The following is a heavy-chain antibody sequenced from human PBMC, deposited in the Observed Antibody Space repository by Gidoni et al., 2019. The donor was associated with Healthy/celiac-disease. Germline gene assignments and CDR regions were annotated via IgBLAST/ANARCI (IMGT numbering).Heavy chain of an antibody. CDR2: IYPGDSDT. CDR1: GYSFTSYW. V-gene: IGHV5-51*01. Sequence: GYSFTSYWIGWVRQMPGKGLEWMGIIYPGDSDTRYSTSFQGQVTISADKSISTAYLQWSSLKASDTAMYYCARRQQQPQGGYFDYWGQGTLVTVSS. D-gene: IGHD6-13*01. J-gene: IGHJ4*02. CDR3: ARRQQQPQGGYFDY.